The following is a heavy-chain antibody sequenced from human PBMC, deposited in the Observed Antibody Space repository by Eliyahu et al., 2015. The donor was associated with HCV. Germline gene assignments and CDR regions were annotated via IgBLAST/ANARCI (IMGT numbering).Heavy chain of an antibody. CDR3: ARDGRITMVRGVPDY. J-gene: IGHJ4*02. CDR2: ISXSSSYI. D-gene: IGHD3-10*01. V-gene: IGHV3-21*01. CDR1: GFTFSXYS. Sequence: EVQLVESGGGLVKPGGSLRLSCXASGFTFSXYSMNWVRQAPGKGLEWVSSISXSSSYIYYADSVKGRFTISRDNAKNSLYLQMNSLRAEDTAVYYCARDGRITMVRGVPDYWGQGTLVTVSS.